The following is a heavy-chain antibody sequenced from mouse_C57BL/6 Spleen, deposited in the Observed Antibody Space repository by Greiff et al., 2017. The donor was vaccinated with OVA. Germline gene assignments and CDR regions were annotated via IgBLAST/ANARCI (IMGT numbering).Heavy chain of an antibody. V-gene: IGHV14-4*01. CDR2: IDPENGDT. Sequence: VQLQQSGAELVRPGASVKLSCTASGFNIKDDYMHWVKQRPEQGLEWIGWIDPENGDTEYASKFQGKGTITADTSSNTAYLQLSSLTSEDTAVYYCTNSYYSGSSSGGQGTTLTVSS. D-gene: IGHD1-1*01. CDR3: TNSYYSGSSS. CDR1: GFNIKDDY. J-gene: IGHJ2*01.